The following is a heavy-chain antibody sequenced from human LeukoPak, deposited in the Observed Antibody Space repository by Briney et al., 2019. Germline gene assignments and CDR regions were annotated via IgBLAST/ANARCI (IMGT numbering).Heavy chain of an antibody. Sequence: SETLSLTCTVSGGSISSYYWSWIRQPPGKGLEWIGYIYYSGSTNYNPSLKSRVTISVDTSKNQFSLKLSSVTAADTAVYYCARADIVVTDDAFDIWGQGTMVTVSS. D-gene: IGHD2-21*01. J-gene: IGHJ3*02. CDR2: IYYSGST. CDR1: GGSISSYY. V-gene: IGHV4-59*01. CDR3: ARADIVVTDDAFDI.